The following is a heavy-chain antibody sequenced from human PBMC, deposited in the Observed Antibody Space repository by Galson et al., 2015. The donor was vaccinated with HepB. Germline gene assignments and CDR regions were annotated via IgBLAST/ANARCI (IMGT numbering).Heavy chain of an antibody. CDR3: ARVGRRVTMVPNGYIDY. Sequence: ATLSLTCTVSGGSISSSSYYWGWIRQTPGKGLEWIGSIFYSGSTYYNPSLKSRVTISVDTSKNQFSLKLSSVTAADTAVYYCARVGRRVTMVPNGYIDYWGQGTLVTVSS. V-gene: IGHV4-39*07. J-gene: IGHJ4*02. CDR2: IFYSGST. CDR1: GGSISSSSYY. D-gene: IGHD3-10*01.